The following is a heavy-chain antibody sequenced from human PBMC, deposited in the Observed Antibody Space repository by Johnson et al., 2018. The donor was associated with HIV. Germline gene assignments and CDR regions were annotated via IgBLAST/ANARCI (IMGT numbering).Heavy chain of an antibody. CDR3: TTGWVSSGYYFFH. CDR2: ISYDGSNK. J-gene: IGHJ3*01. V-gene: IGHV3-30*04. CDR1: GFTFSSYA. Sequence: QVQLVESGGGVVQPGRSLRLSCAASGFTFSSYAMHWVRQAPGKGLEWVAVISYDGSNKYYADSVKGRFTISRDDSKNTLYLQMNSLKTEDTAVYYCTTGWVSSGYYFFHWGQGTMVTVSS. D-gene: IGHD3-22*01.